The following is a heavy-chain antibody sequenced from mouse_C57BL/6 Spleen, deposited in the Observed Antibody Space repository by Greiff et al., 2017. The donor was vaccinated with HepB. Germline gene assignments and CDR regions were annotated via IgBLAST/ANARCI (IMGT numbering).Heavy chain of an antibody. J-gene: IGHJ2*01. CDR1: GYTFTSYW. Sequence: QQSCKASGYTFTSYWMHWVKQRPGRGLEWIGRIDPNSGGTKYNEKFKSKATLTVDKPSSTAYMQLSSLTSEDSAVYYCARSPFITPVPDYWGQGTTLTVSS. CDR2: IDPNSGGT. D-gene: IGHD1-1*01. CDR3: ARSPFITPVPDY. V-gene: IGHV1-72*01.